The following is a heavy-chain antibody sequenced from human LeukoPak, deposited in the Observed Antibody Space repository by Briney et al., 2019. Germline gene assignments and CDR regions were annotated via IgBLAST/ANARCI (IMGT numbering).Heavy chain of an antibody. CDR3: ARPYSSSSYYYGMDV. CDR2: IIPIFGTA. Sequence: ASVKVSCKASGGTFISYAISWVRQAPGQGLEWMGGIIPIFGTANYAQKFQGRVTITADESTYTAYMELSSLRSEDTAVYYCARPYSSSSYYYGMDVWGQGTTVTVSS. D-gene: IGHD6-6*01. J-gene: IGHJ6*02. V-gene: IGHV1-69*13. CDR1: GGTFISYA.